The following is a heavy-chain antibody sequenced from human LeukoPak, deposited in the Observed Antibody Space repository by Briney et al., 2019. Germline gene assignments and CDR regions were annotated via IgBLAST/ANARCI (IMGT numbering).Heavy chain of an antibody. CDR2: INAGNGNT. D-gene: IGHD7-27*01. Sequence: ASVKVSCKASGYTFTSYYMHWVRQAPGQRLEWMGWINAGNGNTKYSQKFQGRVTITRDTSASTAYMELSSLTSEDTAVYYCARDRGNWGYYYGMDVWGQGTTVTVSS. V-gene: IGHV1-3*01. CDR3: ARDRGNWGYYYGMDV. CDR1: GYTFTSYY. J-gene: IGHJ6*02.